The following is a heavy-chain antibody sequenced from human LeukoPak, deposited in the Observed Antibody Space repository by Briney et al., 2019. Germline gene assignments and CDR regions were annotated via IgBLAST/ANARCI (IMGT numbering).Heavy chain of an antibody. CDR1: GFTFSSYS. D-gene: IGHD5-12*01. J-gene: IGHJ3*02. Sequence: GGSLRLSCAASGFTFSSYSMNWVRQAPGKGLEWVSSISSSSSYIYYADSVKGRFTISRDNAKNSLYLQMNSLRAEDTAVYYCARDSYSGPIGGAFDIWGQGTMVTVSS. V-gene: IGHV3-21*01. CDR2: ISSSSSYI. CDR3: ARDSYSGPIGGAFDI.